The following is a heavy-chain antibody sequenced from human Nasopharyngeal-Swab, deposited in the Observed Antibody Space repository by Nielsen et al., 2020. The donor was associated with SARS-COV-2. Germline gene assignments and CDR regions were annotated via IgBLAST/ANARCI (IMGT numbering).Heavy chain of an antibody. CDR2: SWYDGTDT. CDR1: GFTFSSYW. J-gene: IGHJ6*02. V-gene: IGHV3-33*08. Sequence: GGSLRLSCAASGFTFSSYWMHWVRQAPGKGLEWVAVSWYDGTDTFYADSVRDRITITRDKSKTRLTLQMYNLRVDDTALYYCARLLGPRFGLDVWGQGTTVTVSS. D-gene: IGHD3-16*01. CDR3: ARLLGPRFGLDV.